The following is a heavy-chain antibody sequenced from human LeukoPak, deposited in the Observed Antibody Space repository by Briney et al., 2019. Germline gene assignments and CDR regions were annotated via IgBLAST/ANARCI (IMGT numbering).Heavy chain of an antibody. CDR3: ARGFICSSTSCLFDY. CDR1: GGSFSGYY. D-gene: IGHD2-2*01. CDR2: INHSGST. J-gene: IGHJ4*02. Sequence: SEPLSLTCAVYGGSFSGYYWSWIRQPPGKGLEWIGEINHSGSTNYNPSLKSRVTISVDTSKNQFSLKLSSVTAADTAVYYCARGFICSSTSCLFDYWGQGTLVTVSS. V-gene: IGHV4-34*09.